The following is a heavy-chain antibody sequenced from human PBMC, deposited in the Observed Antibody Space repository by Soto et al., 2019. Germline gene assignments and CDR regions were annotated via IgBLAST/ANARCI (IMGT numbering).Heavy chain of an antibody. V-gene: IGHV4-59*01. CDR1: GGSISSYY. CDR3: ARDLWGYCGADCYPLDV. D-gene: IGHD2-21*02. Sequence: QVRLQESGPGLVKPSETLSITCTVSGGSISSYYWSWIRQPPGKRLEWIGYMYNTGSTIYNPSLKSRVTISVDTSKNQFSLKLNSVTAADTAVYYCARDLWGYCGADCYPLDVWGQVTPVTVSS. J-gene: IGHJ6*02. CDR2: MYNTGST.